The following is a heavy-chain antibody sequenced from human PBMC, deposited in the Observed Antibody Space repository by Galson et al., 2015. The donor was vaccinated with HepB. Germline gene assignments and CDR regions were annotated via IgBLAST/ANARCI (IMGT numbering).Heavy chain of an antibody. Sequence: SVKVSCKASGYTFTTTGISWARQAPGQGLEGMGWISANSGHRKYAQNLQGRVTLTRDTSPSTAYLELRSLRSDDTAAYYCARDRDYRFDYWGQGTLVTVSS. CDR2: ISANSGHR. J-gene: IGHJ4*02. V-gene: IGHV1-18*04. D-gene: IGHD4/OR15-4a*01. CDR1: GYTFTTTG. CDR3: ARDRDYRFDY.